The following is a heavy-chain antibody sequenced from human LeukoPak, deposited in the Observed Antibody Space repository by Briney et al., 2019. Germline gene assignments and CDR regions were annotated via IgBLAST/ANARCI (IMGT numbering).Heavy chain of an antibody. CDR2: ISSSGSTI. CDR1: GFTFSSYS. J-gene: IGHJ6*03. V-gene: IGHV3-48*01. CDR3: AKHKAVAGTGGRAYYYYYYMDV. Sequence: PGGSLRLSCAASGFTFSSYSMNWVRQAPGKGLEWVSYISSSGSTIYYADSVKGRFTISRDNAKNSLYLQMNSLRAEDTAVYYCAKHKAVAGTGGRAYYYYYYMDVWGKGTTVTVSS. D-gene: IGHD6-19*01.